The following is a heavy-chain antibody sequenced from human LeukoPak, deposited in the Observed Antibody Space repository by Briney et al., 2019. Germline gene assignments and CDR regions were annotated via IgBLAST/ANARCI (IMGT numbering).Heavy chain of an antibody. CDR2: IKCNCET. V-gene: IGHV3-23*01. J-gene: IGHJ4*02. D-gene: IGHD1-26*01. CDR1: GLSFSSFA. CDR3: AKASGFSRPDAVG. Sequence: PGGSLRLSCAAPGLSFSSFAMSWVRQGLPRGLHRVSMIKCNCETFYADSVKGRFTLSSASSRNTVYFQLNNLRVEDTGICYCAKASGFSRPDAVGGGQGALVTVS.